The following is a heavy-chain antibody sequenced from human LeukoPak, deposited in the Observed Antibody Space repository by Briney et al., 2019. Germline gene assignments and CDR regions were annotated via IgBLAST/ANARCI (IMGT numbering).Heavy chain of an antibody. D-gene: IGHD2/OR15-2a*01. CDR2: IIPIFGTV. J-gene: IGHJ6*02. Sequence: SVKVSCKASGGTFSSYAISWVRQAPGQGLEWMGGIIPIFGTVNYAQKFQGRVTITADESTSTAYMELSSLRSEDTAVYYCASRREYERIKTGLYYYYGMDVWGQGTTVTVSS. CDR1: GGTFSSYA. V-gene: IGHV1-69*01. CDR3: ASRREYERIKTGLYYYYGMDV.